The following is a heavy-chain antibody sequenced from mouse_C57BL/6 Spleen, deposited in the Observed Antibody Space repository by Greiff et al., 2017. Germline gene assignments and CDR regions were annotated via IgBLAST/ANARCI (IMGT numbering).Heavy chain of an antibody. CDR1: GFTFSSYA. Sequence: EVKLMESGGGLVKPGGSLKLSCAASGFTFSSYAMSWVRQTPEKRLEWVATISYGGSYTYYPDNVKGRFTISRDNAKNNLYLQMSHLKSEDTAMYYCARGQGTTVVADFDYWGQGTTLTVSS. J-gene: IGHJ2*01. V-gene: IGHV5-4*03. CDR3: ARGQGTTVVADFDY. CDR2: ISYGGSYT. D-gene: IGHD1-1*01.